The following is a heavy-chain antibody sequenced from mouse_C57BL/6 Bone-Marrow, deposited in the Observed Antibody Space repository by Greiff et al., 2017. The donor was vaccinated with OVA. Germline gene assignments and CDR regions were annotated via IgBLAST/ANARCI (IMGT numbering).Heavy chain of an antibody. CDR3: ARNSATAQVLYYAMDY. D-gene: IGHD3-2*02. CDR2: IWSGGST. Sequence: VMLVESGPGLVQPSQSLSITCTVSGFSLTSYGVHWVRQSPGKGLEWLGVIWSGGSTDYNAAFISRLSISKENSKSQVFFKMNSLQADDTAIYYGARNSATAQVLYYAMDYWGQGTSVTVSS. V-gene: IGHV2-2*01. J-gene: IGHJ4*01. CDR1: GFSLTSYG.